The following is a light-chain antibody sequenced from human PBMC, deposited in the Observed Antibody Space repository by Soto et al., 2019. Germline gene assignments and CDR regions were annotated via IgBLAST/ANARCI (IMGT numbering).Light chain of an antibody. CDR1: QSVSKS. J-gene: IGKJ1*01. Sequence: EVVLTQSPATLSLSPGQRATRSCRASQSVSKSLAWYQQKPGQAPRLLIYETSNRATGIAARFSGSGSGTDFTLTISDVQPEDFALYYCHQRQSWPRTFGQGSNVDIK. CDR3: HQRQSWPRT. V-gene: IGKV3-11*01. CDR2: ETS.